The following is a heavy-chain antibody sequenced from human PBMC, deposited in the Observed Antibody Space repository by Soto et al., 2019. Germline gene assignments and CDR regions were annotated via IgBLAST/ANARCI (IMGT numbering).Heavy chain of an antibody. D-gene: IGHD3-9*01. CDR1: GGSISPYY. J-gene: IGHJ4*02. V-gene: IGHV4-59*08. CDR2: IYYSGST. Sequence: SETLSLTCTVSGGSISPYYWAWIRQPPGKGLEWVGYIYYSGSTSYNPSLKSRVTLSLETSKSQFSLRLSSVTASDTAMYYCARHGVGDILTGQPDYWGQGTLVTVSS. CDR3: ARHGVGDILTGQPDY.